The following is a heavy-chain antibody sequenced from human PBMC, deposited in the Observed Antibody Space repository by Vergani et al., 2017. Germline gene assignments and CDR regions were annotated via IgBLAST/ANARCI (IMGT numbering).Heavy chain of an antibody. D-gene: IGHD3-10*01. CDR1: GYTFTSYA. Sequence: QVQLVQSGAEVKKPGASVKVSCKASGYTFTSYAMHWVRQAPGQRLEWMGWINAGNGNTKYSQKFQGRVTITRDTSASTAYMELSSLRSEDTAVYYCAREFRVRGALFHYYGMDVWGQGTTVTVSS. CDR2: INAGNGNT. CDR3: AREFRVRGALFHYYGMDV. V-gene: IGHV1-3*01. J-gene: IGHJ6*02.